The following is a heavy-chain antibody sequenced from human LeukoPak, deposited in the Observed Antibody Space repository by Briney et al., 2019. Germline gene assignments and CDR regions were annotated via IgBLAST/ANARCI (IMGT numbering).Heavy chain of an antibody. V-gene: IGHV3-15*01. D-gene: IGHD3-10*01. Sequence: KPGGSLRLSCAASGFSISNDWMSWVRQAPGKGLEWVARVKSRSAGETTDYAAPVKGRFTISRDDSKNTLYLQMNSLKTEDTAVYYCTLIQGWGSGSYSCDFWGQGTLVTVSS. J-gene: IGHJ4*02. CDR1: GFSISNDW. CDR3: TLIQGWGSGSYSCDF. CDR2: VKSRSAGETT.